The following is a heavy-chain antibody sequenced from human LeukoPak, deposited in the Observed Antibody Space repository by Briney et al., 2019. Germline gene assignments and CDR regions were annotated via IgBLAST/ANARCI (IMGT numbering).Heavy chain of an antibody. V-gene: IGHV3-30*03. CDR3: ARSTAGFDY. D-gene: IGHD1-1*01. CDR1: GFTFSSYG. J-gene: IGHJ4*02. CDR2: ISYDGSNK. Sequence: GGSLRLSCAASGFTFSSYGMHWVRQAPGKGLEWVAVISYDGSNKYYADSVKGRFTISRDNAKNSLSLQMSSLRAEDTAVYYCARSTAGFDYWGQGTLVTVSS.